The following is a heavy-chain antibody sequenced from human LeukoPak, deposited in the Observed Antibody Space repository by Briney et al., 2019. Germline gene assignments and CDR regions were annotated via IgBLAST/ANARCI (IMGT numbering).Heavy chain of an antibody. Sequence: TGGSLRLSCAASGFTFSTYAMHWVRQAPGKGLDWVAFISYSGSSEYYADSVKGRFTISRDNSKNTLYLQMNSLRAEDTAVYYCARDNYGLDYWGQGTLVTVSS. D-gene: IGHD3-10*01. CDR3: ARDNYGLDY. CDR2: ISYSGSSE. J-gene: IGHJ4*02. V-gene: IGHV3-30-3*01. CDR1: GFTFSTYA.